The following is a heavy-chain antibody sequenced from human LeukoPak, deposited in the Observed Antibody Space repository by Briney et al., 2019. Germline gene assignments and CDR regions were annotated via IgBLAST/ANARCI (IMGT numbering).Heavy chain of an antibody. CDR2: INDRGHT. CDR3: ARDPTTVVTTPYYFDF. Sequence: SETLSLTCAVYGGTFSGYHWNWIRQSPEKGLEWIGEINDRGHTNYNPSLKNRVTISVDTSKNQFSLKLSSLTAADTAVYYWARDPTTVVTTPYYFDFWGQGTLVTVSS. D-gene: IGHD4-23*01. V-gene: IGHV4-34*01. CDR1: GGTFSGYH. J-gene: IGHJ4*02.